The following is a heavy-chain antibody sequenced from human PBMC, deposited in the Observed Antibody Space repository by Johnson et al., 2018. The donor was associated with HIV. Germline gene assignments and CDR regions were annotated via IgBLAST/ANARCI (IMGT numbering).Heavy chain of an antibody. Sequence: VQLVESGGGLVQPGGSLRLSCAASEFTFSDYWMHWVHQVPGKGLVWVSVIYSGGNTYYADSVKGRFTISRDNSNNTLYVQMNGLRAEDTAVYYCATGSLVVVGGDGLLQLRDAFDILGRGTKVTVSS. D-gene: IGHD2-15*01. CDR1: EFTFSDYW. V-gene: IGHV3-53*01. J-gene: IGHJ3*02. CDR3: ATGSLVVVGGDGLLQLRDAFDI. CDR2: IYSGGNT.